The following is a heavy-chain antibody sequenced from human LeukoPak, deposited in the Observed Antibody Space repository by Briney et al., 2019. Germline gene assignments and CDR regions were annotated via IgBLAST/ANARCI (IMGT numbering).Heavy chain of an antibody. CDR3: ARELSDDFWSGYYYQYFDY. Sequence: GASVKDSCKASGYTFTGYYMHWGRQDPGQGLEWMGWINPNSGGTNYAQKSLGGVTITTDTSTSTASMVQSRLRSDDTAVYYWARELSDDFWSGYYYQYFDYWGQGALVTVSP. CDR2: INPNSGGT. V-gene: IGHV1-2*02. J-gene: IGHJ4*02. CDR1: GYTFTGYY. D-gene: IGHD3-3*01.